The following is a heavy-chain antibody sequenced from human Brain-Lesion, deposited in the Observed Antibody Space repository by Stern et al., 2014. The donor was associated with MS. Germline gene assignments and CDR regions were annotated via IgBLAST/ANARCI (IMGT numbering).Heavy chain of an antibody. D-gene: IGHD2-15*01. CDR3: AGEEDIRYCSGGSCTGNWFDP. J-gene: IGHJ5*02. CDR1: GGSVSSTSYA. CDR2: IYYSGNT. V-gene: IGHV4-39*01. Sequence: VQLVESGPGLVKPSETLSLTCTVAGGSVSSTSYAWAWIRQPPGKGLEWIGTIYYSGNTYYSPSLTSRLTISLTTSKNQFSRRLSSGTAADTAVYYCAGEEDIRYCSGGSCTGNWFDPWGQGTLVTVSS.